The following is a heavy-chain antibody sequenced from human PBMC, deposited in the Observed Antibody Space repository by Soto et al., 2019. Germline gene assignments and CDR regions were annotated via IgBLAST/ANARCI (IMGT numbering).Heavy chain of an antibody. V-gene: IGHV4-34*01. CDR2: INHSGST. D-gene: IGHD2-8*01. J-gene: IGHJ4*02. Sequence: PSETLSLTCAVYGGSFSGYYWSWIRQPPGKGLEWIGEINHSGSTNYNPSLKSRVTISVDTSKNQFSLKLSSVTAADTAVYYCARGGLARYCTNGVCCRSAGKDHYFDYWGQGTLVTVSS. CDR3: ARGGLARYCTNGVCCRSAGKDHYFDY. CDR1: GGSFSGYY.